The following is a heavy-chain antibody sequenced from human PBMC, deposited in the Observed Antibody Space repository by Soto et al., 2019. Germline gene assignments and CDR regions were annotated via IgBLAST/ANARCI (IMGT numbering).Heavy chain of an antibody. CDR3: ARGPYYDLIWNYYYMDV. D-gene: IGHD3-16*01. J-gene: IGHJ6*03. CDR2: MYYSGST. CDR1: GGPISGHC. Sequence: QVQLQESGPGLVKPSETLSLSCSVSGGPISGHCWSWVRQTPGKGLEWIGYMYYSGSTNYNPSLKSRVTISVDTSKNHFSLRLTPVTAADSAVYYCARGPYYDLIWNYYYMDVWGKGTTVTVSS. V-gene: IGHV4-59*08.